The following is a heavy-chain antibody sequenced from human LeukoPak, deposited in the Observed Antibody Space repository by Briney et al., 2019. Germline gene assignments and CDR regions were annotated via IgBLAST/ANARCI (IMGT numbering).Heavy chain of an antibody. CDR2: IKQDGSEK. D-gene: IGHD4-11*01. Sequence: GGTLRLSCAASGFTFSSYGMSWVRQAPGKGLEWVANIKQDGSEKHYVDSVKGRFTISRDNAKNSLYLQMSSLRAEDTAVYYCTRVEETATTAAIIRKYSYYYYYMDVWGKGNTVTVSS. V-gene: IGHV3-7*01. CDR3: TRVEETATTAAIIRKYSYYYYYMDV. CDR1: GFTFSSYG. J-gene: IGHJ6*03.